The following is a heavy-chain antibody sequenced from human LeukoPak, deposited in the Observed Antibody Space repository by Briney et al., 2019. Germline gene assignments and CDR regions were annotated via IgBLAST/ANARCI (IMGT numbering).Heavy chain of an antibody. CDR3: AGDPTYGDYIREFDY. D-gene: IGHD4-17*01. CDR2: IIPIFGTA. Sequence: GSSVKVSCQASGGTFSRYAISWVRQAPGQGLEWMGGIIPIFGTANYAQKLQGKVTITADESTSRAYMELSSRRSEDTAVNYCAGDPTYGDYIREFDYWGQGTLVTVSS. J-gene: IGHJ4*02. V-gene: IGHV1-69*01. CDR1: GGTFSRYA.